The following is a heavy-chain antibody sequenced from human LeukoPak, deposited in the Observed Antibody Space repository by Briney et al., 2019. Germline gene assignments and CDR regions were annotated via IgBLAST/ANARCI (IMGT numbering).Heavy chain of an antibody. J-gene: IGHJ4*02. CDR3: ARSIAAAGIGY. V-gene: IGHV3-7*01. CDR1: GFTFSSYE. CDR2: IKQDGSEK. Sequence: GGSLRLSCAASGFTFSSYEMSWVRQAPGKGLEWVANIKQDGSEKYYVDSVKGRFTISRDNAKNSLYLQMNSLRAEDTAVYYCARSIAAAGIGYWGQGTLVTVSS. D-gene: IGHD6-13*01.